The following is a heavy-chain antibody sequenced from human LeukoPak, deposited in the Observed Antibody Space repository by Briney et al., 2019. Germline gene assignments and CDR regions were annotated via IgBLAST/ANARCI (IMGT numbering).Heavy chain of an antibody. D-gene: IGHD1-26*01. V-gene: IGHV3-73*01. CDR2: IRSKVYSYAT. Sequence: GGSLRLSCAASGFTFSGAAMHWVRQASGKGLEWVGRIRSKVYSYATEYAASVKGRFTISRDDSKNTAYLQMNSLKTEDTAVYYCSSLSGSYYTLFWGQGTLVTVSS. CDR1: GFTFSGAA. CDR3: SSLSGSYYTLF. J-gene: IGHJ4*02.